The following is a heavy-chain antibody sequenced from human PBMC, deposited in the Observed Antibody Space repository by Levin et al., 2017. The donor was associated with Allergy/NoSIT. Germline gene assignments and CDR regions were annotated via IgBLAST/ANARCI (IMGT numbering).Heavy chain of an antibody. CDR3: ARDVRYFDSSGSRLDY. CDR1: GFTFSDYA. Sequence: QSGGSLRLSCAASGFTFSDYAMHWVRQAPGKGLEWVAAISYDGTREFYADSVKGRFTISRDNSKNTLFLQMNNLRVEETALYYCARDVRYFDSSGSRLDYWGQGTLVTVSS. V-gene: IGHV3-30*04. CDR2: ISYDGTRE. D-gene: IGHD3-22*01. J-gene: IGHJ4*02.